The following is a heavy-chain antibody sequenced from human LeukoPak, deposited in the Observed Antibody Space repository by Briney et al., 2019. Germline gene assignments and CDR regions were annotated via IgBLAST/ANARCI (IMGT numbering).Heavy chain of an antibody. CDR2: ISGSGGRP. CDR1: GVTLSNYG. D-gene: IGHD5-12*01. V-gene: IGHV3-23*01. Sequence: GGSLRLSCAVSGVTLSNYGMAWVRQAPGKGLEWVAGISGSGGRPNYADSVKGRFTISRDNAKNTLYLQMNSLRVEDTAVYSCVRDRGYNSFDSWGQGTLVTVSS. CDR3: VRDRGYNSFDS. J-gene: IGHJ5*01.